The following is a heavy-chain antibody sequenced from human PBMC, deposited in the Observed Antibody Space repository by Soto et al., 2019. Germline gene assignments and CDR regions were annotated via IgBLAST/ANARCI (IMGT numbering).Heavy chain of an antibody. V-gene: IGHV1-18*01. CDR1: GYTFTSYC. CDR3: ARDIDILTGYPYYYGMDV. Sequence: ASVKVSCKASGYTFTSYCISWVRQAPVQGLEWMGWISAYNCNTNYAQKLQGRVTMTTDTSTSTAYMELRSLRSDDAAVYYCARDIDILTGYPYYYGMDVWGQGTTVTVSS. CDR2: ISAYNCNT. D-gene: IGHD3-9*01. J-gene: IGHJ6*02.